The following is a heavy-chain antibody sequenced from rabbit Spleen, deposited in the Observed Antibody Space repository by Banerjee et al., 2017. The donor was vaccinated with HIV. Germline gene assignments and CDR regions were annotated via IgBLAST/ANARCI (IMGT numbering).Heavy chain of an antibody. V-gene: IGHV1S40*01. CDR2: IYADSSGST. D-gene: IGHD4-2*01. CDR3: VRDAGSNAYIDGYFNL. CDR1: GIDFSSYYY. Sequence: QSLEESGGDLVKPGASLTLTCKASGIDFSSYYYICWVRQAPGKGLEYIACIYADSSGSTYYASWAKGRLTISKTSSTTVTLQMTSLTVADTATYFCVRDAGSNAYIDGYFNLWGPGTLVTVS. J-gene: IGHJ4*01.